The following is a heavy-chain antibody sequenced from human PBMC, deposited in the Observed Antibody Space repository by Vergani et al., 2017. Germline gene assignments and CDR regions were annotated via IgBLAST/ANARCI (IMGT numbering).Heavy chain of an antibody. V-gene: IGHV4-34*01. CDR1: GESFSTHY. J-gene: IGHJ5*02. Sequence: QVRLQQWGAGLLKASETLSLTCAVFGESFSTHYWSWIRQPPGKGLEWVGEINRSGSTNYNPSLKSRVTISVDTSKNQFSLKLTSVTAADTAVYYCASGLGDWFDPWGQGTLVTVSS. D-gene: IGHD3-10*01. CDR2: INRSGST. CDR3: ASGLGDWFDP.